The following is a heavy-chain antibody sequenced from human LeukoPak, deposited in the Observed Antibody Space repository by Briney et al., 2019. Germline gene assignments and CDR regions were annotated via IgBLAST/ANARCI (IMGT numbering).Heavy chain of an antibody. CDR1: GVSISSGDYY. Sequence: SQTLSLTCTVSGVSISSGDYYWSWIRQPPGKGLEWIGYIYYSGSTYYNPSLKSRVTISVDTSKNQFSLKLSSVTAADTAVYYCARNGGYDYFGYWGQGTLVTVSS. V-gene: IGHV4-30-4*01. J-gene: IGHJ4*02. CDR2: IYYSGST. D-gene: IGHD5-12*01. CDR3: ARNGGYDYFGY.